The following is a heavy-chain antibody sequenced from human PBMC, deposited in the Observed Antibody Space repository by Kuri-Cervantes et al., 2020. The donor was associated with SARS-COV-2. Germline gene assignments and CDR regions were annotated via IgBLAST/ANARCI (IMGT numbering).Heavy chain of an antibody. CDR1: GFTFSDYY. D-gene: IGHD6-6*01. CDR2: ISGSGGST. J-gene: IGHJ4*02. Sequence: GESLKISCAASGFTFSDYYMSWVRQAPGKGLEWVSAISGSGGSTYYADSVKGRFTISRDNSKNTLYLQMNSLRAEDTAVYYCARVAAHVYWGQGTLVTVSS. CDR3: ARVAAHVY. V-gene: IGHV3-23*01.